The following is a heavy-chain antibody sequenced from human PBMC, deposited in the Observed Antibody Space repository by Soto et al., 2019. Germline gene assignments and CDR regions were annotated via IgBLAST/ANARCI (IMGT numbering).Heavy chain of an antibody. V-gene: IGHV3-23*01. CDR2: IYAHGITM. J-gene: IGHJ4*02. CDR3: AKRYGSTWYQFDY. D-gene: IGHD6-13*01. Sequence: DVQLLESGGDLVQPGGSLRLSCAASGFTFSGYAMSWVRQAPGKGLEWVSVIYAHGITMNYADSVKGRFTISRDNSKNTLSLQNNSLRAEDTAVYYCAKRYGSTWYQFDYWGQGTLVTVSS. CDR1: GFTFSGYA.